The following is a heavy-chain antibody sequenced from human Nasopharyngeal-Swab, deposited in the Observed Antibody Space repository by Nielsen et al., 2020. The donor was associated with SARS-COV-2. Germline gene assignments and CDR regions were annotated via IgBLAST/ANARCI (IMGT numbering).Heavy chain of an antibody. CDR1: RFTFSHYG. CDR2: IWFDGSKT. Sequence: GGSLRLSCSASRFTFSHYGMNWVRQAPGKGLEWVALIWFDGSKTFYADSVKGRFTVSRDNSKNMLSLQMTSLRVEDTAMYYCARDERRWLQILGDGSFDLWGQGTTVSVSS. V-gene: IGHV3-33*01. CDR3: ARDERRWLQILGDGSFDL. J-gene: IGHJ3*01. D-gene: IGHD5-24*01.